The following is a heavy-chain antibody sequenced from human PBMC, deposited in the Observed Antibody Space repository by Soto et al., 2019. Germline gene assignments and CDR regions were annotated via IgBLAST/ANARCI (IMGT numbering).Heavy chain of an antibody. V-gene: IGHV4-39*01. CDR3: ASLVVGRVGL. CDR2: IYYNGST. Sequence: QLQLQESGPGLVKPSETLSLTCTVSGYSISSSSYYWVWIRQPPGKGLEYIGTIYYNGSTYCNPSLKDRVTLTVDTSKNQFYQKLSAVTAADTAVYYCASLVVGRVGLWGQGRMVTVSS. CDR1: GYSISSSSYY. J-gene: IGHJ3*01. D-gene: IGHD2-15*01.